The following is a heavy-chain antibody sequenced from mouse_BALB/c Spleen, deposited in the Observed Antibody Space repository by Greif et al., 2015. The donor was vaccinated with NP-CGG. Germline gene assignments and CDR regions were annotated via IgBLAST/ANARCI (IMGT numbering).Heavy chain of an antibody. CDR3: ARHRYENYYAMDY. J-gene: IGHJ4*01. CDR1: GYTFTSYW. V-gene: IGHV1-87*01. Sequence: VQLQQSGAELARPGASVKLSCKASGYTFTSYWMQWVKQRPGQGLEWIGAIYPGDGDTRYTQKFKGKATLTADKSSSSAYMQLSSLASEDSAVYYCARHRYENYYAMDYWGQGTSVTVSS. D-gene: IGHD2-14*01. CDR2: IYPGDGDT.